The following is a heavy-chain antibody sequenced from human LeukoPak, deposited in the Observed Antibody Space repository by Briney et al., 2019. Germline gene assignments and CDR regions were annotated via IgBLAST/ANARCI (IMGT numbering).Heavy chain of an antibody. D-gene: IGHD2-15*01. CDR3: ARDYCSGGSCSRYYYYYGMDV. CDR2: ISYDGSNK. J-gene: IGHJ6*02. V-gene: IGHV3-30-3*01. CDR1: GFTFGSYA. Sequence: GGSLRLSCAASGFTFGSYAMHWVCQAPGKGLEWVAVISYDGSNKYYADSVKGRFTISRDNSKNTLYLQMNSLRAEDTAVYYCARDYCSGGSCSRYYYYYGMDVWGQGTTVTVSS.